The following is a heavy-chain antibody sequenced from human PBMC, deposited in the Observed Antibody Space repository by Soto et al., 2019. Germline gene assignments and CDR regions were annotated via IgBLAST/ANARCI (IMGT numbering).Heavy chain of an antibody. CDR1: GFTFTSSA. D-gene: IGHD3-9*01. CDR3: AGDSRYYDILTGYETHYMDV. V-gene: IGHV1-58*02. J-gene: IGHJ6*03. Sequence: SVKVSCKAAGFTFTSSAMQWVRQARGQRLEWIGWIVVGSGNTNYTQKFQERVTITRDMSTSTAYMELSRLRSEDTALYYCAGDSRYYDILTGYETHYMDVWGKGTKVTVSS. CDR2: IVVGSGNT.